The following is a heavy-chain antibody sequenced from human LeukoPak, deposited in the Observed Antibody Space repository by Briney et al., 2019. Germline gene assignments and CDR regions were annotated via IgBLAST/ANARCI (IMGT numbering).Heavy chain of an antibody. CDR1: GGSISSSGYY. Sequence: SETLSLTCTVSGGSISSSGYYWGWIRQPPGKGLEWIGYISYTGSTNYNPSLKSRVTISVDTSKNQFSLKLRSVTAADTAVYYCAREGYSSNWYDYWGQGTLVTVSS. D-gene: IGHD6-13*01. V-gene: IGHV4-39*07. CDR3: AREGYSSNWYDY. J-gene: IGHJ5*01. CDR2: ISYTGST.